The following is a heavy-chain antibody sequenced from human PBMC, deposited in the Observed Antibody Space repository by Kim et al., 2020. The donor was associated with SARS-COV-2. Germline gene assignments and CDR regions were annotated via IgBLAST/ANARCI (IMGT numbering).Heavy chain of an antibody. J-gene: IGHJ4*02. CDR1: GYTFTSYW. D-gene: IGHD1-26*01. V-gene: IGHV1-46*01. CDR2: INPSTTNT. Sequence: ASVKVSCKASGYTFTSYWIHWVRQAPGQGLEWMGMINPSTTNTRYAQSFQGRVTTTSDTSTRTATMELSSLTSEDTAVYYCARAWDQNFDFWGQGTLFTV. CDR3: ARAWDQNFDF.